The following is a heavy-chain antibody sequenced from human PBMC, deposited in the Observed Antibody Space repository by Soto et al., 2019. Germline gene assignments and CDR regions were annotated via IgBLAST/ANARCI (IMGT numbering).Heavy chain of an antibody. CDR2: INSDGSST. CDR1: GFTFSSDW. V-gene: IGHV3-74*01. CDR3: ASVSGYDPVGY. Sequence: PGGSLRLSCAASGFTFSSDWMHWVRQAPGKGLVWVSRINSDGSSTSYADSVKGRFTISRDNAKNTLYLQMNSLRAEDTAVYYCASVSGYDPVGYWGQGTLVTVSS. J-gene: IGHJ4*02. D-gene: IGHD5-12*01.